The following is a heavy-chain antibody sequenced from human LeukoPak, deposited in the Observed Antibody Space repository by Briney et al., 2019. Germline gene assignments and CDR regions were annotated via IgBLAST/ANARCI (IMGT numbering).Heavy chain of an antibody. CDR2: IKQDGSEK. CDR1: GFTFNSNW. Sequence: GGSLRLSCAASGFTFNSNWMSWVRQAPGKGLEWVANIKQDGSEKYYVDSVKGRFTISRDNAKNSLSLQMNSLRAEDTAVYYCARDKYYDRYFDSWGQGALVTVSS. D-gene: IGHD3-22*01. V-gene: IGHV3-7*01. CDR3: ARDKYYDRYFDS. J-gene: IGHJ4*02.